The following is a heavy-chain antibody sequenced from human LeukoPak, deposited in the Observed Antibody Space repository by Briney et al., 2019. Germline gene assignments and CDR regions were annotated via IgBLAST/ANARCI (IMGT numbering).Heavy chain of an antibody. CDR1: AGSISSSSYY. CDR3: ARPRYGSGSLYIDY. D-gene: IGHD3-10*01. V-gene: IGHV4-39*01. Sequence: SETLSLTCTVFAGSISSSSYYWGWIRQPPGKGLEWIGSIYYSGSNYYNPSLKSRVPMSVNTSKNQFSLKLSSVTAADTAVYYCARPRYGSGSLYIDYWGQGTLVTVSS. J-gene: IGHJ4*02. CDR2: IYYSGSN.